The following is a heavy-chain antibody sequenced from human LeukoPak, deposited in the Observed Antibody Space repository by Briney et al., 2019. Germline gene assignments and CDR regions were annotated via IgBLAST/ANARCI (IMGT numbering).Heavy chain of an antibody. CDR3: ARVPDSSGYYSNWFDP. D-gene: IGHD3-22*01. V-gene: IGHV4-34*01. J-gene: IGHJ5*02. CDR2: INHSGST. CDR1: GGSFSGYY. Sequence: SETLSLTCAVYGGSFSGYYWSWIRQPPGKGLEWIGEINHSGSTNYNPSLKSRVTISVDTSKNQFSLKLSSVTAADTAVYYCARVPDSSGYYSNWFDPWGQGTLVTASS.